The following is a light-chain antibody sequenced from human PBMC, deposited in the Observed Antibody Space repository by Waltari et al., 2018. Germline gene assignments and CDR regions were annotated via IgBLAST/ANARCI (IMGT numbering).Light chain of an antibody. CDR1: SNDVGYFDL. CDR3: SSYAGDNRLI. Sequence: QSALTQPASVSGSPGQSITISCTGTSNDVGYFDLVSWYQQHPGKAPKLLIYQVTKRPSEISYRFSSSKSGSTASLTISGLQSEDEADYYCSSYAGDNRLIFGGGTKVTVL. J-gene: IGLJ2*01. V-gene: IGLV2-23*02. CDR2: QVT.